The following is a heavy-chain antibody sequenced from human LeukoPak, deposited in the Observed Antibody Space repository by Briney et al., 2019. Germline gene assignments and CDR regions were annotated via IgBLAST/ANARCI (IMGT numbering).Heavy chain of an antibody. J-gene: IGHJ3*02. V-gene: IGHV3-23*01. D-gene: IGHD1-26*01. Sequence: GGSLRLSCAASGFTFSNYVMTWVRQAPGKGLEWVSIISVSGATTYYADSVEGRFTISRDNSKNTLYLQMDSLRAEDTALYYCARKKWEPTSNDAFDIWGQGTMVTVSS. CDR3: ARKKWEPTSNDAFDI. CDR1: GFTFSNYV. CDR2: ISVSGATT.